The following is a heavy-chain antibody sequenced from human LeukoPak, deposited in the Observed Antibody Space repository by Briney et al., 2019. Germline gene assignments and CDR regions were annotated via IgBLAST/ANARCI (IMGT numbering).Heavy chain of an antibody. CDR1: GGSISSYY. CDR2: IYYSGTT. D-gene: IGHD4-17*01. V-gene: IGHV4-59*01. CDR3: ARGSAVTTYDAFDI. Sequence: PSETLSLTCTVSGGSISSYYWSWIRQPPGKGLGWIGYIYYSGTTNYNPSLKSRVTISLATSKSQFSLKLSSVTAADTAVYYCARGSAVTTYDAFDIWGQGTMVTVAS. J-gene: IGHJ3*02.